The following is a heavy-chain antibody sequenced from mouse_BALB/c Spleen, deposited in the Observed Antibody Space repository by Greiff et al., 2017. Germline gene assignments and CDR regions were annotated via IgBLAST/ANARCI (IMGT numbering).Heavy chain of an antibody. CDR1: GYAFTNSL. Sequence: VQLQQSGAELVRPGTSVKVSCKASGYAFTNSLIEWVKQRPGQGLEWIGVINPGSGGTNYNEKFKGKATLTADKSSNTAYIQLSSLTSDDSTVYFCAREGKGDYIDYWGQGTTLTVSS. D-gene: IGHD2-1*01. CDR2: INPGSGGT. CDR3: AREGKGDYIDY. V-gene: IGHV1-54*01. J-gene: IGHJ2*01.